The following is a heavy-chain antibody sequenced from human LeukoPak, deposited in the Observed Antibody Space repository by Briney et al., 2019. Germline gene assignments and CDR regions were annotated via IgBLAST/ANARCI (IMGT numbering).Heavy chain of an antibody. D-gene: IGHD3-22*01. Sequence: GGSLRLSCAASGSTFSDYYMSWIRQAPGKGLEWASYISSSGSTTYYADSVKGRFTISRDNAKNSLYLQMNSLRAEDTAVYYCARDYYDSSGYYYFDYWGQGTLVTVSS. CDR3: ARDYYDSSGYYYFDY. CDR2: ISSSGSTT. V-gene: IGHV3-11*04. CDR1: GSTFSDYY. J-gene: IGHJ4*02.